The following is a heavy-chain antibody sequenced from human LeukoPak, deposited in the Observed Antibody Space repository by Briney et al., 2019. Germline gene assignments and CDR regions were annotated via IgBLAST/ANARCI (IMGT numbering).Heavy chain of an antibody. J-gene: IGHJ4*02. CDR3: ARVGVTSSEFDY. D-gene: IGHD1-26*01. Sequence: SETLSLTCTVSGGSISSYYWSWIRQPPGKGLEWIGYIYYSGSTNYNPSLKSRVTMSVDTSKNQFSLNLSSVTAADTSVYYCARVGVTSSEFDYWGRGTLVTVSS. CDR2: IYYSGST. V-gene: IGHV4-59*08. CDR1: GGSISSYY.